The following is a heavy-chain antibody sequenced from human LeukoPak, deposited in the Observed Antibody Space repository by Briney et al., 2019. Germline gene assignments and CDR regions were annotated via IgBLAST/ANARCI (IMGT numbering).Heavy chain of an antibody. D-gene: IGHD6-19*01. V-gene: IGHV3-9*01. J-gene: IGHJ4*02. CDR2: ISWYNGTV. CDR3: ARVSGYSTGWSSFDY. CDR1: GFTFHDYA. Sequence: GGSLRLSCAASGFTFHDYAMHWVRQAPGKGLEWVSGISWYNGTVGYADSVKGRFTISRDNAKNSLYLHMNSLRSEDTALYYCARVSGYSTGWSSFDYWGQGALVIVSS.